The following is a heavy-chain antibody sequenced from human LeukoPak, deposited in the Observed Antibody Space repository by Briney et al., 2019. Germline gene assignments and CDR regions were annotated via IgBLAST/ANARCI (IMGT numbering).Heavy chain of an antibody. CDR2: IYYSGST. V-gene: IGHV4-39*01. CDR3: ARPYSSGWYYFDY. D-gene: IGHD6-19*01. CDR1: GGSISSSSYY. J-gene: IGHJ4*02. Sequence: KPSETLSLTCTVSGGSISSSSYYWGWIRQPPGKGLEWIGSIYYSGSTYYNPSLKSRVTISVDTSKNQFSLKQSSVTAADTAVYYCARPYSSGWYYFDYWGQGTLVTVSS.